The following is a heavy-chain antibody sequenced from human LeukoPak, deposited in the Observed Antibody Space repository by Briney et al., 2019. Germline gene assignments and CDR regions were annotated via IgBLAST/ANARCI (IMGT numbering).Heavy chain of an antibody. CDR3: ARGYSGSRGAFDI. CDR2: ISYDGSNK. J-gene: IGHJ3*02. CDR1: GFTFSSYA. D-gene: IGHD1-26*01. V-gene: IGHV3-30-3*01. Sequence: GGSLRLSCAASGFTFSSYAMHWVRQAPGKGLEWVAVISYDGSNKYYADSVKGRFTISRDNAKNSLYLQMNSLRDEDTAVYYCARGYSGSRGAFDIWGQGAMVTVSS.